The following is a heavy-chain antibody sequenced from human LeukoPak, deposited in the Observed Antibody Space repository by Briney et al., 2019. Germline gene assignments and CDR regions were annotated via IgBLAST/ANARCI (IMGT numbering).Heavy chain of an antibody. Sequence: ASVKVSCKASGYTFTRYYMHWVRQAPGQGLEWMGIINPSGGSTSYAQKFQGRVTMTRDTSTSTVYMELSSLRSEDTAVYYCATGLAVSNCYDRSLLLWGQGTLVTVSS. V-gene: IGHV1-46*01. CDR2: INPSGGST. D-gene: IGHD3-22*01. CDR3: ATGLAVSNCYDRSLLL. J-gene: IGHJ4*02. CDR1: GYTFTRYY.